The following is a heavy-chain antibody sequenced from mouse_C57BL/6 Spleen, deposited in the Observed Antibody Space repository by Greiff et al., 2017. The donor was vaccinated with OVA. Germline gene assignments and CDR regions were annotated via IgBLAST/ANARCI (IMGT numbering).Heavy chain of an antibody. CDR2: IWSDGST. J-gene: IGHJ1*03. CDR3: ARHDWDYWYFDV. CDR1: GFSLTSYG. Sequence: VKLMESGPGLVAPSQSLSITCTVSGFSLTSYGVHWVRQPPGKGLEWLVVIWSDGSTTYNSALKSRLSISKDNSKSQVFLKMNSLQTDDTAMYYCARHDWDYWYFDVWGTGTTVTVSS. V-gene: IGHV2-6-1*01. D-gene: IGHD4-1*01.